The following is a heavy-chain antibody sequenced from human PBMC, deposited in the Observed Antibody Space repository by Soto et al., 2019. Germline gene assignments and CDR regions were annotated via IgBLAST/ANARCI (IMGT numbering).Heavy chain of an antibody. J-gene: IGHJ2*01. CDR2: ISDISSYT. CDR1: GFSFRSYR. Sequence: EMQLVEAGGGLVTPGGSLRLSCAASGFSFRSYRMNWVRQAPGKGLEWVSSISDISSYTYYADSLKGRFTISRDNAENALYLDMNSLKAEDTAVYYCARRGDTAMFPYWYFDLLGRGTLVTVSS. CDR3: ARRGDTAMFPYWYFDL. D-gene: IGHD5-18*01. V-gene: IGHV3-21*01.